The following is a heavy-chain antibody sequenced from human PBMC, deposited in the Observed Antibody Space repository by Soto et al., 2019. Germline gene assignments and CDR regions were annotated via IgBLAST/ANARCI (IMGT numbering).Heavy chain of an antibody. Sequence: PGGSLRLSCAASGFTFTRYSMNWVRQAPGKGLEWVSSITISSRGINYADSVKGRFTISRDNAKNSVYLQMNSLRAEDTAVYYCARDYYYDSSGYSPLDYRGKGTLVTVSS. CDR1: GFTFTRYS. D-gene: IGHD3-22*01. CDR3: ARDYYYDSSGYSPLDY. V-gene: IGHV3-21*01. CDR2: ITISSRGI. J-gene: IGHJ4*02.